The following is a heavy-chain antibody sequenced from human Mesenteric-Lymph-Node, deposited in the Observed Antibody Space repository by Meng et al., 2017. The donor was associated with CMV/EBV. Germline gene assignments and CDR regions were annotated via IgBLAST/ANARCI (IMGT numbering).Heavy chain of an antibody. V-gene: IGHV3-9*01. J-gene: IGHJ6*02. CDR1: GFTFDDYA. CDR3: AKGRGYCSTTSCPFDGMDV. Sequence: GGSLRLSCAASGFTFDDYAMHWVRQAPGKGLEWVSGISWNSGSITYADSVKGRFTIFRDNAKNSLYLQMNSLRAEDTALYYWAKGRGYCSTTSCPFDGMDVWGQGTTVTVSS. D-gene: IGHD2-2*01. CDR2: ISWNSGSI.